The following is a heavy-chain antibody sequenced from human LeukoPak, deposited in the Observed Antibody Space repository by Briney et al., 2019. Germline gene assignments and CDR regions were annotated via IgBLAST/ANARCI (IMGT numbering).Heavy chain of an antibody. Sequence: SETLSLTCTVSGGSISSSSYYWGWIRQPPGKGLEWIGSIYTSGSTNYNPSLKSRVTMSVDTSKNQFSLKQSSVTAADTAVYYCARDSYYYDSSGYYRFDYWGQGTLVTVSS. CDR2: IYTSGST. CDR3: ARDSYYYDSSGYYRFDY. V-gene: IGHV4-39*07. CDR1: GGSISSSSYY. J-gene: IGHJ4*02. D-gene: IGHD3-22*01.